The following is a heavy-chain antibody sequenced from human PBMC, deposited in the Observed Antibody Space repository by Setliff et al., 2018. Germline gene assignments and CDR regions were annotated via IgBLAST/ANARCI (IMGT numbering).Heavy chain of an antibody. CDR1: GGSISTYY. D-gene: IGHD3-16*01. V-gene: IGHV4-59*01. J-gene: IGHJ5*02. Sequence: PSETLSLTCTVSGGSISTYYWSWIRQPPGKGLEWIGYVYYSGIANYSPSLKSRLTISVDTSKNQFSLKLTSVTAADAAVYFCARQGTPGPNYGNWFDPWGQGALVTVSS. CDR2: VYYSGIA. CDR3: ARQGTPGPNYGNWFDP.